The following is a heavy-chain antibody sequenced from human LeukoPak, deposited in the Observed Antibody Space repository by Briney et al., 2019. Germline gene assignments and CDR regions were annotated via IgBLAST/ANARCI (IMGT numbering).Heavy chain of an antibody. Sequence: GGSLRLSCATSGFTFSNYAMTWVRQAPGKGLVWVSALSGSGSTTYYADSVKGRFTISRDNSKNTLFLQLNSLSADDTAVYYCANLLTPGDYWGQGTLVTVSS. CDR1: GFTFSNYA. CDR3: ANLLTPGDY. V-gene: IGHV3-23*01. J-gene: IGHJ4*02. D-gene: IGHD2-8*01. CDR2: LSGSGSTT.